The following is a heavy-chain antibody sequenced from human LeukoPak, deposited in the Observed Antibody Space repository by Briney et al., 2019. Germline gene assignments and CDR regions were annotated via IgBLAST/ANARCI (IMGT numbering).Heavy chain of an antibody. D-gene: IGHD6-13*01. V-gene: IGHV3-23*01. CDR2: ISNNGGYT. J-gene: IGHJ3*02. Sequence: GGSLRLSCAASGFTFSSSAMSWVRQAPGKGLEWVSAISNNGGYTYYADSVQGRFTISRDNSKSTLCLQMNSLRAEDTAVYYCAKDDGYSSSWYRLRPGAFDIWGQGTMVTVSS. CDR3: AKDDGYSSSWYRLRPGAFDI. CDR1: GFTFSSSA.